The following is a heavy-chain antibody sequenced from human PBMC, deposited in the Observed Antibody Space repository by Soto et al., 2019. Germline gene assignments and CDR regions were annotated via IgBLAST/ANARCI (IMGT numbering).Heavy chain of an antibody. Sequence: RASVKVSFKASGYTFTSYAMHWVRQAPGQRLEWMGWINAGNGNTKYSQKFQGRVTITRDTSASTAYMELSSLRSEDTAVYYCAAEWLRLLLGAFDIWGQGTMVTVSS. CDR3: AAEWLRLLLGAFDI. J-gene: IGHJ3*02. CDR1: GYTFTSYA. CDR2: INAGNGNT. D-gene: IGHD5-12*01. V-gene: IGHV1-3*01.